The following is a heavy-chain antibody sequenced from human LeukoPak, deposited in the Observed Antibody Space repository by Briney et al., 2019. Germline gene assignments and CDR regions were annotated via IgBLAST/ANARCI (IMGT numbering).Heavy chain of an antibody. D-gene: IGHD1-26*01. Sequence: PSETLSLTCAVYGGSFSGYYWGWIRQPPGKGLEWIGEINHSGSTNYNPSLKSRATISVDTSKNQFSLKLSSVTAADTAVYYCARGPFIVGATLDYWGQGTLVTVSS. J-gene: IGHJ4*02. CDR1: GGSFSGYY. CDR3: ARGPFIVGATLDY. V-gene: IGHV4-34*01. CDR2: INHSGST.